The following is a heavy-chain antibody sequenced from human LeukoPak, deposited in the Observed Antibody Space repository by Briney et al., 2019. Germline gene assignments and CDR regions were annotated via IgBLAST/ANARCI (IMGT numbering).Heavy chain of an antibody. CDR2: IHRSGSP. CDR1: LDSTTSNF. V-gene: IGHV4-4*02. D-gene: IGHD1-14*01. CDR3: AREILGGFNPGAY. Sequence: SETLSLTCTVSLDSTTSNFWGWVRQPPGKGLEWIGEIHRSGSPNYNPSLQSRVTISIDRSRNQIALELSSVTAADTAVYYCAREILGGFNPGAYWGQGTLVTVSS. J-gene: IGHJ4*02.